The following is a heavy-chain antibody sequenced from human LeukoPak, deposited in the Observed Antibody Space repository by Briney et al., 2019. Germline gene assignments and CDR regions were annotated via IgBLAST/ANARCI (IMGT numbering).Heavy chain of an antibody. CDR2: IGSSGSPI. Sequence: GGSLRLSCAASGFTFSSYEMNWVRQAPGKGLECVSYIGSSGSPIYYADSVEGRFTISRDNAKNSLHLQMNSLSAEDTAVYYCTRCRYYGSGSCFFDYWGQGTLVTVSS. V-gene: IGHV3-48*03. CDR1: GFTFSSYE. CDR3: TRCRYYGSGSCFFDY. D-gene: IGHD3-10*01. J-gene: IGHJ4*02.